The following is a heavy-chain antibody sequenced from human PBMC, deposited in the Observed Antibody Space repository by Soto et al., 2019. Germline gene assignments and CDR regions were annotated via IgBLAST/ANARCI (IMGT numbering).Heavy chain of an antibody. J-gene: IGHJ4*02. CDR2: IYYSGGT. Sequence: PSETLSLTCTVSGGSISSGGYYWSWIRQHPGKGLEWIGYIYYSGGTYYNPSLKSRVTISVDTSKNQFSLKLSSVTAADTAVYYCARHLPYCGGDCYSLDYRGQGTPVTVSS. V-gene: IGHV4-31*03. CDR3: ARHLPYCGGDCYSLDY. CDR1: GGSISSGGYY. D-gene: IGHD2-21*02.